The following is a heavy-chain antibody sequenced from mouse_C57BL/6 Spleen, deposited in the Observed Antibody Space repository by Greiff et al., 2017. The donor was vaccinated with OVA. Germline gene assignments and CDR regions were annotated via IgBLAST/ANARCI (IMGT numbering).Heavy chain of an antibody. D-gene: IGHD2-4*01. CDR1: GFTFSNYW. Sequence: EVKVVESGGGLVQPGGSMKLSCVASGFTFSNYWMNWVRQSPEKGLEWVAQIRLKSDNYATHYAESVKGRFTISRDDSKSSVYLQMNNLRAEDTGIYYCTDDYDYDEAYWGQGTLVTVSA. J-gene: IGHJ3*01. CDR3: TDDYDYDEAY. CDR2: IRLKSDNYAT. V-gene: IGHV6-3*01.